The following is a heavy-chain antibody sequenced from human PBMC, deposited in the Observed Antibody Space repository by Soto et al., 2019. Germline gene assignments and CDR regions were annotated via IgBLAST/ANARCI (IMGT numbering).Heavy chain of an antibody. CDR1: GFTFNSYA. Sequence: PGWSLRLSCAASGFTFNSYAMTWVRQAPGKGLEWVSTISGNGGSTHYADSVKGRFTISRDNSKNTLYLQMNSLRAEETAVYYCAKGKAHTMFGVDTLFDYWGQGTLVTVSS. J-gene: IGHJ4*02. CDR3: AKGKAHTMFGVDTLFDY. V-gene: IGHV3-23*01. CDR2: ISGNGGST. D-gene: IGHD3-3*01.